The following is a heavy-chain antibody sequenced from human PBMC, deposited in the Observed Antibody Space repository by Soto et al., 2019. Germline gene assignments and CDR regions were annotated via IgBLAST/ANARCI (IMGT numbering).Heavy chain of an antibody. J-gene: IGHJ4*02. Sequence: QVQLQEYGPGLVKPSGTLSLTCAVSGSSISRDNWWSWVRQPPGKGLEWIGEISHSGHTTYNPSLQSRATISVDQARIQLSLNLNSGTDADTAVYYCVRNNFFYLDYGGQGTLGTVSS. V-gene: IGHV4-4*02. CDR3: VRNNFFYLDY. CDR1: GSSISRDNW. CDR2: ISHSGHT. D-gene: IGHD3-3*01.